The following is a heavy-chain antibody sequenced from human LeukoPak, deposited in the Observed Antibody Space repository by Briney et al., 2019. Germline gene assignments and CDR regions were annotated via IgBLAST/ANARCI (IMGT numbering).Heavy chain of an antibody. CDR1: GYTLTELS. Sequence: ASVKVSCKVSGYTLTELSMHWVRQAPGKGLEWMGGFDPEDGETIYAQKFQGRVTMTEDTSTDTAYMELSSLGSEDTAVYYCASRSHLVGYYSRLYFDYWGQGTLVTVSS. D-gene: IGHD3-22*01. V-gene: IGHV1-24*01. CDR2: FDPEDGET. J-gene: IGHJ4*02. CDR3: ASRSHLVGYYSRLYFDY.